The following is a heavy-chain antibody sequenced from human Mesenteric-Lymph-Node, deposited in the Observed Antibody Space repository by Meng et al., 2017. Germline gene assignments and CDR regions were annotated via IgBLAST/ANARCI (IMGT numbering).Heavy chain of an antibody. V-gene: IGHV4-30-4*01. CDR1: GGSISSVDYC. Sequence: QLYHAWPGLIKLVLTTSTRCTVLGGSISSVDYCWSLIRQPPGKGLEWIGYIYYSGRTYYNLSLKSRVTISVDTSKNQFSLKLSSVTAADTAVYYCARGPTTYFDYWGQGTLVTVSS. D-gene: IGHD4-17*01. CDR2: IYYSGRT. J-gene: IGHJ4*02. CDR3: ARGPTTYFDY.